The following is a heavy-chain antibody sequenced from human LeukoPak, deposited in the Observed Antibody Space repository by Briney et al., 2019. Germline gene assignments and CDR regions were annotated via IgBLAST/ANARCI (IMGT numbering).Heavy chain of an antibody. CDR1: GFTFSDYY. CDR2: ISSSGSTI. CDR3: ARESAYYYDSSGYYAAPPFDI. D-gene: IGHD3-22*01. Sequence: PGGSLRLSCAASGFTFSDYYMSWIRQAPGKGLEWVSYISSSGSTIYYADSVKGRFTISRDNAKNSLYLQMNSLRAEDTAVYYCARESAYYYDSSGYYAAPPFDIWGQGTMVTVSS. J-gene: IGHJ3*02. V-gene: IGHV3-11*04.